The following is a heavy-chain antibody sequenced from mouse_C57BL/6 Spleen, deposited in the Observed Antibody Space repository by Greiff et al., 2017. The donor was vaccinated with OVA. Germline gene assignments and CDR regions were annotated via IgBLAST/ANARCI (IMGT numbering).Heavy chain of an antibody. CDR2: INPNNGGT. J-gene: IGHJ1*03. D-gene: IGHD1-1*01. V-gene: IGHV1-22*01. CDR1: GYTFTDYN. Sequence: EVQLQPSGPELVKPGASVKMSCKASGYTFTDYNLHWVKQSHGTSLEWIGYINPNNGGTSYNQKFKGKATLTVNKSSSTAYMELRSLTSEDSAVYYCARGGLTTGFDVWGTGTTVTVSS. CDR3: ARGGLTTGFDV.